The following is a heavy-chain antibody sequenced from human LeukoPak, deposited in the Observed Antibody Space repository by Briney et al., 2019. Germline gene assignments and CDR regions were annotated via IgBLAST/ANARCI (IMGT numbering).Heavy chain of an antibody. Sequence: GASVKVSCKASGGTFSSYAISWVRQAPGQGLEWMGRIIPIFGTANYAQKFQGRVTITTDESTSTAYMELSSLRSEDTAVYYCARDWHLWFSVVTSPSNWFDPWGQGTLVTVSS. CDR2: IIPIFGTA. CDR1: GGTFSSYA. J-gene: IGHJ5*02. V-gene: IGHV1-69*05. D-gene: IGHD2-21*02. CDR3: ARDWHLWFSVVTSPSNWFDP.